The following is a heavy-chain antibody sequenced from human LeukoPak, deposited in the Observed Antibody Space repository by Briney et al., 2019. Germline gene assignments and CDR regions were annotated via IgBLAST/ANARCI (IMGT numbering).Heavy chain of an antibody. D-gene: IGHD3-22*01. CDR1: GGSISSGSYY. CDR3: ARDESYYDSSGYYLRQSFDY. Sequence: ETLSLTCTVSGGSISSGSYYWSWVRQAPGTGLEWVSSISSSSSYIYYADSVKGRFTISRDNAKNSLYLQMNSLRAEDTAVYYCARDESYYDSSGYYLRQSFDYWGQGTLVTVSS. CDR2: ISSSSSYI. J-gene: IGHJ4*02. V-gene: IGHV3-21*01.